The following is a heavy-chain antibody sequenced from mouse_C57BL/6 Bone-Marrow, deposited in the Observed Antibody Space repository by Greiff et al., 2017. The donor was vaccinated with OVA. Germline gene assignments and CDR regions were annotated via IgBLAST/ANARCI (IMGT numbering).Heavy chain of an antibody. Sequence: VKLMESGAELVRPGASVTLSCKASGYTFTDYEMHWVKQSPVHGLEWIGAIDPETGGTAYNQKFKGKAILTADKSSSTAYMELRSLTSEDSAVYYCTRLFITTEDWYFDVGGTGTTVTVSS. CDR3: TRLFITTEDWYFDV. CDR2: IDPETGGT. J-gene: IGHJ1*03. V-gene: IGHV1-15*01. D-gene: IGHD1-1*01. CDR1: GYTFTDYE.